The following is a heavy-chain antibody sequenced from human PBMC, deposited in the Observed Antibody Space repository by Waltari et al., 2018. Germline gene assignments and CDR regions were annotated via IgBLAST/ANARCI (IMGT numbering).Heavy chain of an antibody. V-gene: IGHV4-39*07. CDR3: ATPPVGYDAFDI. D-gene: IGHD5-12*01. CDR1: GGSISSSSYY. Sequence: QLQLQESGPGLVKPSETLSLTCTVSGGSISSSSYYWGWIRQPPGKGLEWIGSIYYSGSTYYNPSLKSRVTISVDTSKNQFSLKLSSVTAADTAVYYCATPPVGYDAFDIWGQGTMVTVSS. J-gene: IGHJ3*02. CDR2: IYYSGST.